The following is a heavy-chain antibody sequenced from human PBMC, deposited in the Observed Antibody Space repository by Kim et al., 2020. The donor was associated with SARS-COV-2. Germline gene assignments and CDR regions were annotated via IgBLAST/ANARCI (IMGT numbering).Heavy chain of an antibody. CDR3: ARDGVGATAFFGYHDF. V-gene: IGHV3-33*01. CDR2: IRHDGSNI. J-gene: IGHJ4*02. CDR1: GFNIRKFG. D-gene: IGHD1-26*01. Sequence: GSLRLSCVASGFNIRKFGMHWVRQAPGKGLEWVAIIRHDGSNIYYADSVKGRFTISRDNSKSTVYLQMNSLRAEDTAVYFCARDGVGATAFFGYHDFWGQGTLVTVSS.